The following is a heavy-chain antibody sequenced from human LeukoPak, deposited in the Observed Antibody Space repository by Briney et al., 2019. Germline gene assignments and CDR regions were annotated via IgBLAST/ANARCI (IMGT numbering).Heavy chain of an antibody. J-gene: IGHJ4*02. CDR3: ARHLYRAFDY. Sequence: PGGSLRLSCAASGFTFSSYAMSWVRQAPGKGLEWVSAISGSGGSTYYADSVKGRFTISRDSAKNSLYLQMNGLRDEDTAVYYCARHLYRAFDYWGQGTLVTVSS. D-gene: IGHD1-26*01. CDR2: ISGSGGST. V-gene: IGHV3-23*01. CDR1: GFTFSSYA.